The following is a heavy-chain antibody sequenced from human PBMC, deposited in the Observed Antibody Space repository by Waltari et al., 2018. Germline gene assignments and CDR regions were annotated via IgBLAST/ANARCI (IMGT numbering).Heavy chain of an antibody. Sequence: QVQLVQSGAEVKKPGSSVKVSCKASGGTFSSYAISWVRKAPGQGLEWKGGIIPIFGTANYAQKLQGRVTITADESTSTAYMELSSLRSEDTAVYYCASPTDTATGNYYGMDVWGQGTTVTVSS. D-gene: IGHD5-18*01. CDR3: ASPTDTATGNYYGMDV. V-gene: IGHV1-69*01. CDR2: IIPIFGTA. J-gene: IGHJ6*02. CDR1: GGTFSSYA.